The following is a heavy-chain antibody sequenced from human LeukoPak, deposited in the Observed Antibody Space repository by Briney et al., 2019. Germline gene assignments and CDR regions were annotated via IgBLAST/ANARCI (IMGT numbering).Heavy chain of an antibody. J-gene: IGHJ6*03. CDR3: ARVAIPYDISPYYDGYMDV. V-gene: IGHV4-59*01. Sequence: SETLSLTCAVSGGSIGGYYWSWIRQSPDKGLEWIGYIYYSGSTNYNPSLQSRVTISVDTSKNQFSLKLSSVTAADTAVYYCARVAIPYDISPYYDGYMDVWGKGTTVTVSS. CDR1: GGSIGGYY. CDR2: IYYSGST. D-gene: IGHD3-22*01.